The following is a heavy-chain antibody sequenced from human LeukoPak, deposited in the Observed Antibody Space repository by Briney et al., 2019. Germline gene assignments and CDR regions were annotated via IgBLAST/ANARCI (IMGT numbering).Heavy chain of an antibody. CDR2: ISSSSSYI. CDR3: ARGGVGANHIDY. CDR1: GFTFSSYS. V-gene: IGHV3-21*01. D-gene: IGHD1-26*01. J-gene: IGHJ4*02. Sequence: GESLRLSCAASGFTFSSYSMNWVRQAPGKGLEWVSSISSSSSYIYYADSVKGRFTISRDNAKNSLYLQMNSLRAEDTAVYYCARGGVGANHIDYWGQGTLVTVSS.